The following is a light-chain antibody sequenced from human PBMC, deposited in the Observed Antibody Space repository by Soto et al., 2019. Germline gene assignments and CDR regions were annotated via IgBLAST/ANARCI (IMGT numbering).Light chain of an antibody. J-gene: IGKJ1*01. CDR3: QQYGSSPSWT. Sequence: EIVLTQSPGTLSLSPGERATLSCRASQSVSSSYLGWYQQKPGQAPRLLIYGASSRATFIPDRFSGGGCGTDFTLTISRLEAADFAVYYCQQYGSSPSWTFGQGTKVDIK. CDR2: GAS. CDR1: QSVSSSY. V-gene: IGKV3-20*01.